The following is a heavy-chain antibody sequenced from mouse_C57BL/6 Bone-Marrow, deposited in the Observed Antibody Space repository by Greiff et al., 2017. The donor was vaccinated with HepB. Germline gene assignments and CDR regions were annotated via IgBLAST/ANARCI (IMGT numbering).Heavy chain of an antibody. CDR3: ARQIYSNYVYAMDY. CDR1: GFSLTSYG. V-gene: IGHV2-6-1*01. J-gene: IGHJ4*01. Sequence: VQVVESGPGLVAPSQSLSITCTVSGFSLTSYGVHWVRQPPGKGLEWLVVIWSDGSTTYNSALKSRLSISKDNSKSQVFLKMNSLQTDDTAMYYCARQIYSNYVYAMDYWGQGTSVTVSS. CDR2: IWSDGST. D-gene: IGHD2-5*01.